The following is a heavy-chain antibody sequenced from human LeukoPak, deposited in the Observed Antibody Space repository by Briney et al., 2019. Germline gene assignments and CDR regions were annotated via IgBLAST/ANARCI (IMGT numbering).Heavy chain of an antibody. CDR3: ARDYYYDSSGYYYYFDY. CDR1: GGSFSGYY. Sequence: SETLSLTCAVYGGSFSGYYWSWLRRPPGKGLEGNGEINHSGSTNYNPSLKSRVTISVDTSKNQFSLKLSSVTTADTAVYYCARDYYYDSSGYYYYFDYWGQGTLVTVSS. CDR2: INHSGST. J-gene: IGHJ4*02. D-gene: IGHD3-22*01. V-gene: IGHV4-34*01.